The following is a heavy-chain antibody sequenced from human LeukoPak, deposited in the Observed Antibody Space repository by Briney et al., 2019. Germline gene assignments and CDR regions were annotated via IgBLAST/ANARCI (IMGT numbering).Heavy chain of an antibody. CDR2: INHSGCT. J-gene: IGHJ3*02. CDR3: VREGSPSSRNAFDI. V-gene: IGHV4-34*01. Sequence: SETLSLTCAVYGGSFSGYYWSWIRQPPGKGLEWIGEINHSGCTNYNPSLKSRVTISVDTSKNQFSLKLSSVTAADTAVYYCVREGSPSSRNAFDIWGQGTMVTVSS. D-gene: IGHD2-2*01. CDR1: GGSFSGYY.